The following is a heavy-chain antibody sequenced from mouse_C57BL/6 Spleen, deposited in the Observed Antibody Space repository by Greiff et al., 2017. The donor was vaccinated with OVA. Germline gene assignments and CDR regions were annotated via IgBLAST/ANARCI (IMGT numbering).Heavy chain of an antibody. Sequence: VQLVESGAELARPGASVKLSCKASGYTFTSYGISWVKQRTGQGLEWIGEIYPRSGNTYYNEKFKGKATLTADKSSSTAYMELRSLTSEDSAVYFCARCGSNYGFAYWGQGTLVTVSA. D-gene: IGHD2-5*01. J-gene: IGHJ3*01. CDR2: IYPRSGNT. CDR1: GYTFTSYG. CDR3: ARCGSNYGFAY. V-gene: IGHV1-81*01.